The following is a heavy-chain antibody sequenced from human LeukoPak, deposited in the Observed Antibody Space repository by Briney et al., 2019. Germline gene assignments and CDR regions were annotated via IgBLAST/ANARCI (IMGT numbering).Heavy chain of an antibody. V-gene: IGHV3-23*01. CDR3: AKDDRWLQFCC. D-gene: IGHD5-24*01. CDR1: GFTFSDYG. CDR2: ISGSGIST. J-gene: IGHJ4*02. Sequence: GGSLRLSCAAAGFTFSDYGMNWVRQAPGKGLEWVSGISGSGISTYYADSVKGRFTISRDNSRNTLYLQMNSLRAEDTAVYYCAKDDRWLQFCCWGQGTLVTVSA.